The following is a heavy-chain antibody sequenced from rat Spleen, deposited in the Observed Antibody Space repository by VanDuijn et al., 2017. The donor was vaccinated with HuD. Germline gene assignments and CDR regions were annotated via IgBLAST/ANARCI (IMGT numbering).Heavy chain of an antibody. D-gene: IGHD1-2*01. V-gene: IGHV5-22*01. CDR1: GFTFSDYY. J-gene: IGHJ4*01. CDR3: AKDINYFSTYPFYVFDA. Sequence: EVQLVESGGGLVQPGRSLKLSCAASGFTFSDYYMAWVRQAPKKGLEWVASISYEGSSTYYGDSVKGRFTISRDNAENTVYLQMNSLRSEETATYYCAKDINYFSTYPFYVFDAWGQGASVTVSS. CDR2: ISYEGSST.